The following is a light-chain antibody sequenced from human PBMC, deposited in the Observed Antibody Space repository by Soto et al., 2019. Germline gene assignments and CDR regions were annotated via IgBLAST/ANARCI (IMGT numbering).Light chain of an antibody. Sequence: EIVLTQSPATLSLSPLEIATLSFMASQSVSSNFLAWYQQKPGQAPRLLIYGASSRATGIPDRFSGSGSGTDFTLTISRMEPEDFAVYCCQQYGSSPRTFGQGTKVDIK. CDR1: QSVSSNF. J-gene: IGKJ1*01. CDR2: GAS. V-gene: IGKV3-20*01. CDR3: QQYGSSPRT.